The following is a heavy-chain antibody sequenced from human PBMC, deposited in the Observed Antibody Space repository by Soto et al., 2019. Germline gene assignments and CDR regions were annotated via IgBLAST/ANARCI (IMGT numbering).Heavy chain of an antibody. D-gene: IGHD2-21*02. CDR2: IYYSGST. V-gene: IGHV4-31*03. Sequence: QVQLQESGPGLVKPSQTLSLTCTVSGGSISSGGYYGSWIRQHPGKGLEWIGYIYYSGSTYYNPSLKSRVTISVDTSKNQFSLKLSSVTAADTAVYYCARSSMVVTAIPFDYWGQGTLVTVSS. J-gene: IGHJ4*02. CDR3: ARSSMVVTAIPFDY. CDR1: GGSISSGGYY.